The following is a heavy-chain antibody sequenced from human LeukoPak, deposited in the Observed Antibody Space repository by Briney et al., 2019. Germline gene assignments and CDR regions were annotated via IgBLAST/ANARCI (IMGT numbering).Heavy chain of an antibody. CDR1: GYSFTSYW. CDR3: ARLKTIVARLGLFDP. D-gene: IGHD2/OR15-2a*01. CDR2: IYPGDSDT. J-gene: IGHJ5*02. V-gene: IGHV5-51*01. Sequence: GASLKISCKGSGYSFTSYWIGWVGQMPGKGLEWMGIIYPGDSDTRYSPSFQAQLTISADNSISTAYLQWSSLKASDTAVYYCARLKTIVARLGLFDPWGQGTLVTVSS.